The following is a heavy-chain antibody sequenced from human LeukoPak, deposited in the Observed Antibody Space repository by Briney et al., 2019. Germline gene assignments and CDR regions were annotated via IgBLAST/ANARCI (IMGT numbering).Heavy chain of an antibody. Sequence: SETLSLTCTVSDYSISSGYFWTWLRQPPGEGLEWIGSIFHTGSSYYNPSLKSPVAISVDTSKNQFSLELSSVTAADTAVYYCARDLGLTISDNWFDPWGQGTLVTVSS. CDR1: DYSISSGYF. CDR3: ARDLGLTISDNWFDP. CDR2: IFHTGSS. J-gene: IGHJ5*02. D-gene: IGHD3-3*01. V-gene: IGHV4-38-2*02.